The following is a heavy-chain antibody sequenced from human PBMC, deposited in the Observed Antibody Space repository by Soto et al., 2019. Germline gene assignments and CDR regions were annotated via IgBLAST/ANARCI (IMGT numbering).Heavy chain of an antibody. CDR2: IIPIFGTA. J-gene: IGHJ3*02. D-gene: IGHD3-10*01. V-gene: IGHV1-69*01. CDR1: GGTFSSYA. CDR3: ARDSPQSYGSGSAVAFDI. Sequence: QVQLVQSGAEVKKPGSSVKVSCKASGGTFSSYAISWVRQAPGQGLEWMGGIIPIFGTANYAQKFQGRVTITADEYTTTAYMELSSLRSEDTAVYYCARDSPQSYGSGSAVAFDIWGQGTMVTVSS.